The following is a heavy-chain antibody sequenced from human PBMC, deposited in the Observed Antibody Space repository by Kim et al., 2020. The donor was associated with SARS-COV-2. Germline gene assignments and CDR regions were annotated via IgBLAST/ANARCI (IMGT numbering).Heavy chain of an antibody. CDR2: INTDTGNP. D-gene: IGHD1-26*01. Sequence: ASVKVSCKASGYDFTNYGMNWVRQAPGQGLEWMGWINTDTGNPTYAPGFEGRFVFSLDTSVRTTYLQISDLKAEDTATYYCARDGGYRERGGYYYYYGLDVWGQGTTVTVSS. V-gene: IGHV7-4-1*02. CDR1: GYDFTNYG. CDR3: ARDGGYRERGGYYYYYGLDV. J-gene: IGHJ6*02.